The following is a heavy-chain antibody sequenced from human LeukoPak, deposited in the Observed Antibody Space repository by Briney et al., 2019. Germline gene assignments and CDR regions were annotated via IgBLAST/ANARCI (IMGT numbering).Heavy chain of an antibody. CDR1: GGSISSYY. V-gene: IGHV4-59*01. Sequence: SETLSLTCTVSGGSISSYYWSWIRQPPGKGLEWIGYIYYSGSTNYNPSLKSRVTISVDTSKNQFSLKLSSVTAADTAVYYCASLRSDSSGYYNLRIDYWGQGTLVTVSS. CDR3: ASLRSDSSGYYNLRIDY. D-gene: IGHD3-22*01. J-gene: IGHJ4*02. CDR2: IYYSGST.